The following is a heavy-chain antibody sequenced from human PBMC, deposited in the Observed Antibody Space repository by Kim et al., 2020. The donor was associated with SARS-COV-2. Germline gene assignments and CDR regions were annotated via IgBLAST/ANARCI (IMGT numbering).Heavy chain of an antibody. CDR1: GVSINSFY. CDR2: IHYTGNT. CDR3: ARHRGASFDS. Sequence: SETLSLTCTVSGVSINSFYWSWIRQSPGKGLEWIGYIHYTGNTLYNPSLKTRVSISLDTSNNRFSLNLSSLSAADTAVYYCARHRGASFDSWGQGALVTVSS. V-gene: IGHV4-59*08. J-gene: IGHJ4*02.